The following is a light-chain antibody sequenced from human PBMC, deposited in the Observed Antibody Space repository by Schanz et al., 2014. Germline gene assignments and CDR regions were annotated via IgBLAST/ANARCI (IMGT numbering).Light chain of an antibody. CDR1: QSISSY. J-gene: IGKJ2*01. CDR2: GAS. CDR3: QQYGSSPLYT. V-gene: IGKV3-20*01. Sequence: EIVMTQSPATLSVSPGERATLSCRASQSISSYLAWYQQKPGQAPRLLIYGASTRATGIPARFSGSGSGTDFTLTISRLEPEDFAVYYCQQYGSSPLYTFGQGTKLEIK.